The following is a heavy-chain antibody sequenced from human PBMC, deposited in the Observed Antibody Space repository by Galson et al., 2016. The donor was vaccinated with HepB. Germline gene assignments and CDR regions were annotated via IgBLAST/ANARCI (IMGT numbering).Heavy chain of an antibody. J-gene: IGHJ4*02. D-gene: IGHD5-12*01. Sequence: SVKVSCKAFGYTFSSYHMQWVRQAPGRGLEWMGIINPGGGSANYAHRFQGRVTMTRDTSTNTVYMSLSNLRSEDTAVYYCARVSPWLYYFDYWGQGTLVTVSS. V-gene: IGHV1-46*01. CDR3: ARVSPWLYYFDY. CDR1: GYTFSSYH. CDR2: INPGGGSA.